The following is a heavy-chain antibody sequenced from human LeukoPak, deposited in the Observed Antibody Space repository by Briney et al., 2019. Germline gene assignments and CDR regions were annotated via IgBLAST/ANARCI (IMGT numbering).Heavy chain of an antibody. J-gene: IGHJ4*02. CDR2: IYYSGST. Sequence: SETLSLTCTVSGGSITSSSYYWGWIRQPPGKGLEWIGSIYYSGSTYYNPSLKSRVTISVDTSKNQFSLKLSSVTAADTAVYYCASRWPSAYYFDYWGQGTLVTASS. CDR1: GGSITSSSYY. D-gene: IGHD2-15*01. CDR3: ASRWPSAYYFDY. V-gene: IGHV4-39*07.